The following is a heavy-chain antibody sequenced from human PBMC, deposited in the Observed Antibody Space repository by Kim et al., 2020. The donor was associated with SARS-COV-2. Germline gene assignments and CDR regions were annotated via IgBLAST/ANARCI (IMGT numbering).Heavy chain of an antibody. V-gene: IGHV4-31*03. CDR1: GGSISSGGYY. Sequence: SETLSLTCTVSGGSISSGGYYWSWIRQHPGKGLEWIGYIYYSGSTYYNPSLKSRVTISVDTSKNQFSLKLSSVTAADTAVYYCARGKILLWFGELSNWFDPWGQGTLVTVSS. D-gene: IGHD3-10*01. J-gene: IGHJ5*02. CDR3: ARGKILLWFGELSNWFDP. CDR2: IYYSGST.